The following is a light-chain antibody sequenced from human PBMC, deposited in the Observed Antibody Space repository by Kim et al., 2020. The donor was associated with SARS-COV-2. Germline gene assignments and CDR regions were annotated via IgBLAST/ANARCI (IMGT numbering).Light chain of an antibody. CDR2: AAS. Sequence: LSLSPGERATLSCRASQSVSSSYLAWYQQKPGQAPRLLIYAASSRATGIPDRFSGSGSGTDFTLTVSRLEPEDFAVYYCQHFGTSPFGGGTKLEI. V-gene: IGKV3-20*01. CDR3: QHFGTSP. CDR1: QSVSSSY. J-gene: IGKJ4*01.